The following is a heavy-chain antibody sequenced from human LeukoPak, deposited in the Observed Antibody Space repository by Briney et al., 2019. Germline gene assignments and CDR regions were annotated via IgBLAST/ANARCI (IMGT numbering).Heavy chain of an antibody. Sequence: PSETLSLTCAVSGGSISSSNYLWAWIRQPPGKGLEWIGYIYYSGSTNYNPSLKSRVTISVDTSKNQFSLKLSSVTAADTAVYYCARTTEAHSWRTRYYDYYMDVWGKGTTVTVSS. CDR3: ARTTEAHSWRTRYYDYYMDV. D-gene: IGHD6-13*01. CDR2: IYYSGST. J-gene: IGHJ6*03. V-gene: IGHV4-61*05. CDR1: GGSISSSNYL.